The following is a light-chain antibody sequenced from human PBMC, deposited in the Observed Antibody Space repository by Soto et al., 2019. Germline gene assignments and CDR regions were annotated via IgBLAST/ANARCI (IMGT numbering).Light chain of an antibody. Sequence: EIVLTQSPGALSLSPGERVTVSCRASQGVSRKLAWYQHKPGQAPRLLISGASTGATGIPARFSGSGSGTEFTLTISSLQSEDCAIYYCQQYHTWPITFGGGTKVDI. V-gene: IGKV3-15*01. CDR3: QQYHTWPIT. J-gene: IGKJ4*01. CDR2: GAS. CDR1: QGVSRK.